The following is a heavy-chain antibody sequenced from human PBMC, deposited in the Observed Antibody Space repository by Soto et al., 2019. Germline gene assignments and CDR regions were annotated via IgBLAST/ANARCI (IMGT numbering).Heavy chain of an antibody. J-gene: IGHJ4*02. CDR1: SGSISSSNW. D-gene: IGHD1-26*01. CDR3: ARAQFYSGTYSGPDY. Sequence: SETLSLTCAVSSGSISSSNWWSWVRQPPGKGLEWIGEIYHSGSTNYNPSLKSRVTISVDKSKNQFSLKLSSVTAADTAVYYCARAQFYSGTYSGPDYWGQGTLVTVSS. V-gene: IGHV4-4*02. CDR2: IYHSGST.